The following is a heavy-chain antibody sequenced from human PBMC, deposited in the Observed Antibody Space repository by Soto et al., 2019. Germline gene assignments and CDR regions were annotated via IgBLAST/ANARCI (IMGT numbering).Heavy chain of an antibody. CDR1: GGTLSSYA. CDR3: ARDLRSGAAADGPLDY. V-gene: IGHV1-69*13. CDR2: IIPIFGTA. Sequence: SVKVSCKASGGTLSSYAISWVRQAPGQGLEWMGGIIPIFGTANYAQKFQGRVTITADESTSTAYMELSSLRSEDTAVYYCARDLRSGAAADGPLDYWGQGTLVTVSS. J-gene: IGHJ4*02. D-gene: IGHD6-13*01.